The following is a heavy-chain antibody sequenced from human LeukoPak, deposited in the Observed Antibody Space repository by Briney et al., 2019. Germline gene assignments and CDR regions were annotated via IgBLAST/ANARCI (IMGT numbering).Heavy chain of an antibody. CDR1: GGSISSYY. CDR2: VYTSGST. J-gene: IGHJ3*02. D-gene: IGHD1-26*01. V-gene: IGHV4-4*07. CDR3: AGSIMGATSSWRAAFDI. Sequence: SETLSLTCAVSGGSISSYYWSWIRQPAGKGLEWIGRVYTSGSTNYNPSLKSRVTMSVDTSKNQFSLKLSSVTAADTAVYYCAGSIMGATSSWRAAFDIWGQGTMVTVSS.